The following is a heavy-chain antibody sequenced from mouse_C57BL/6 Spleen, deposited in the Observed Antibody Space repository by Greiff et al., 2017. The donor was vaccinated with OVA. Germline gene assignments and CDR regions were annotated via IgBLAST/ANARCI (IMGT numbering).Heavy chain of an antibody. Sequence: VKLQQPGAELVMPGASVKLSCKASGYTFTSYWMHWVKQRPGPGLEWIGEIDPSDSYTNYNPKFTGKSTLTVDKSSSTAYMQRSSLTSDDAAVDYCARKDYDSIYWLAYWGQGTLVTVSA. CDR3: ARKDYDSIYWLAY. CDR2: IDPSDSYT. J-gene: IGHJ3*01. CDR1: GYTFTSYW. V-gene: IGHV1-69*01. D-gene: IGHD1-1*01.